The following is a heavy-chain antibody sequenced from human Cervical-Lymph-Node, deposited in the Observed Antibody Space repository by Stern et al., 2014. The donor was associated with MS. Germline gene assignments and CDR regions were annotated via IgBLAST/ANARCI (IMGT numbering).Heavy chain of an antibody. V-gene: IGHV3-49*04. D-gene: IGHD6-19*01. CDR3: TRYGVFGSGWYPYYFDY. CDR1: GFTFGDYA. J-gene: IGHJ4*02. Sequence: EVQLVESGGGLVQPGRSLRLSCTASGFTFGDYAMSWVRQAPGKGLEWVGFIRSKAYGGTTEYAASVNGRFTISRDDSKSIAYLQMNSLKTEDTAVYYCTRYGVFGSGWYPYYFDYWGQGTLVTVSS. CDR2: IRSKAYGGTT.